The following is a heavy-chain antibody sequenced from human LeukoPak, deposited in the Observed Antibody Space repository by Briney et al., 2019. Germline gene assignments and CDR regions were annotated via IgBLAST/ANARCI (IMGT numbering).Heavy chain of an antibody. V-gene: IGHV3-11*05. Sequence: GGSLRLSCAASGFTFSDYYMSWIRQAPGKGLEWVSYISSSSSYTNYADSVKGRFTISRDNAKSSLYLQMNSLRAEDTAVYYCAGDLITMVRGAPNAFDIWGQGTMVTVSS. CDR1: GFTFSDYY. CDR3: AGDLITMVRGAPNAFDI. D-gene: IGHD3-10*01. J-gene: IGHJ3*02. CDR2: ISSSSSYT.